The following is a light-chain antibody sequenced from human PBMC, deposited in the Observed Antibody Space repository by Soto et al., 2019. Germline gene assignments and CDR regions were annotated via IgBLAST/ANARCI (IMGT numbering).Light chain of an antibody. Sequence: SDLTQPASVSGSPGQSITISCAGTSSDVGRYTYVSWYQQHPGKAPKLIIYDVYNRPSGVSNRFSGSKSGNTASLTISGLQAEDEADYYCTSYTSTSTPYVFGGGTKVTVL. CDR2: DVY. V-gene: IGLV2-14*01. J-gene: IGLJ1*01. CDR3: TSYTSTSTPYV. CDR1: SSDVGRYTY.